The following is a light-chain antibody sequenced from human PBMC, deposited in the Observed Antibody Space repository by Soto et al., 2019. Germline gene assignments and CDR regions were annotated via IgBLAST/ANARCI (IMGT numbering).Light chain of an antibody. Sequence: QPVLTQPPSVSGAPGQRVTITCTGSSSNIGAGYDVHWYQQLPGTAPKFLIYGNSYRPSGVPDRFSGSKSGTSASLAITGLQAEDDADYYCQSYDSSLSGWVFGGGTKVTVL. CDR1: SSNIGAGYD. J-gene: IGLJ3*02. CDR3: QSYDSSLSGWV. V-gene: IGLV1-40*01. CDR2: GNS.